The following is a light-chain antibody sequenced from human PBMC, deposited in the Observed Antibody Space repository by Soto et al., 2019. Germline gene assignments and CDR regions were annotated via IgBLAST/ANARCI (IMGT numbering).Light chain of an antibody. Sequence: DIQVTNAPSMLTASVGARVTITCRASQAPGGFLAWFQQKPGKAPKLLIYDASNLQTGVPRRFSGSQTGTEFTLTISLLQADDYVSYFYLQYDSHPWTFGQGTKVDIK. V-gene: IGKV1-5*01. CDR1: QAPGGF. J-gene: IGKJ2*02. CDR2: DAS. CDR3: LQYDSHPWT.